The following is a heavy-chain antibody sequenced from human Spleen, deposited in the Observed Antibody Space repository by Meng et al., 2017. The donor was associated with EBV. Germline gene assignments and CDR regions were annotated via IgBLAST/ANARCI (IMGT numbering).Heavy chain of an antibody. D-gene: IGHD2-15*01. J-gene: IGHJ4*02. V-gene: IGHV1-2*06. CDR1: GYTFTGYY. CDR2: INPDSGGT. Sequence: VQPVQSGAEGKKPGASLKVSCKTSGYTFTGYYIHWVRQAPGQGLEWMGRINPDSGGTDYAQKYQDRVTMTRDTSISTAYMELSSLRSDDTAIYYCARVRCFDGSCNWGYWGQGTLVTVSS. CDR3: ARVRCFDGSCNWGY.